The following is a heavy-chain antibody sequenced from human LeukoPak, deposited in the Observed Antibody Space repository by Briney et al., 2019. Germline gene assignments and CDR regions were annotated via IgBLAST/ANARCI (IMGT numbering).Heavy chain of an antibody. J-gene: IGHJ4*02. CDR2: IIPMFGTA. V-gene: IGHV1-69*13. CDR3: GRGNYDSAGFQRFDY. D-gene: IGHD3-22*01. Sequence: SVKASCKTSGGTFRSHAISWVRQAPGQGLEWMGGIIPMFGTAEYSQKFQDRVTINADEFTNTAYLELKSLRSDDTAVYYCGRGNYDSAGFQRFDYWGQGSLVTVSS. CDR1: GGTFRSHA.